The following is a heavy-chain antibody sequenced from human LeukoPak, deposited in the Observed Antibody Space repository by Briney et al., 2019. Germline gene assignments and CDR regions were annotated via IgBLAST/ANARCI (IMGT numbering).Heavy chain of an antibody. J-gene: IGHJ4*02. Sequence: PSETPSLTCTVAGGSISSYYWTWIRQPPGKGLEWIGHIYYTGTSNYNSSLESRVTMSMDTSKNQFSLNLTSVTAADTAMYYCAGLGSSGWSLDYWGQGTLVTVSS. D-gene: IGHD6-19*01. V-gene: IGHV4-59*08. CDR3: AGLGSSGWSLDY. CDR1: GGSISSYY. CDR2: IYYTGTS.